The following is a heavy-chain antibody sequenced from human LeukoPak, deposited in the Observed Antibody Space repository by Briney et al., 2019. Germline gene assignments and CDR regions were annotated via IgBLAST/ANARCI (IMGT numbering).Heavy chain of an antibody. V-gene: IGHV4-39*01. CDR2: IYYSGST. CDR3: ARGREVGSV. CDR1: GGSISSYY. D-gene: IGHD3-10*01. J-gene: IGHJ6*02. Sequence: SETLSLTCTVSGGSISSYYWSWIRQPPGKGLEWIGSIYYSGSTYYNPSLKSRVTISVDTSKNQFSLKLSSVTAADTAVYYCARGREVGSVWGQGTTVTVSS.